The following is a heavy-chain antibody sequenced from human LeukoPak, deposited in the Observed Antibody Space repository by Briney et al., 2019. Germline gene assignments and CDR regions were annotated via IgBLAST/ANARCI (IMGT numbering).Heavy chain of an antibody. V-gene: IGHV1-2*02. D-gene: IGHD5-12*01. Sequence: AAVKVSCKASGYTFIGYYMHWVQQAPGQGLEWMGWINPNSGGTNYAQKFQGRVTMTRDTPISTAYMELSRLRSDDTAVYYCARDRVATIGGPLYYFDYWGQGALVTVSS. J-gene: IGHJ4*02. CDR2: INPNSGGT. CDR1: GYTFIGYY. CDR3: ARDRVATIGGPLYYFDY.